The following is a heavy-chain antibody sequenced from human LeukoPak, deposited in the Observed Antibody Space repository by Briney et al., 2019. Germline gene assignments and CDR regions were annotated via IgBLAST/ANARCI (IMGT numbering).Heavy chain of an antibody. J-gene: IGHJ5*02. V-gene: IGHV3-30*02. CDR2: IRYDGSNK. Sequence: GGSLRLSCAASGFTFSSYGMHWVRQAPGKGLEWVAFIRYDGSNKYYADSVKGRFTISRDNSKNTLYLQMNSLRAEDTAVYYCTGPVLGASASWGQGTLVTVSS. D-gene: IGHD1-26*01. CDR1: GFTFSSYG. CDR3: TGPVLGASAS.